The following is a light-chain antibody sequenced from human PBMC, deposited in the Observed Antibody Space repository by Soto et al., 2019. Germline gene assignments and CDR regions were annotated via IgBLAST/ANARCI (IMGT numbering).Light chain of an antibody. CDR2: GAF. J-gene: IGKJ1*01. Sequence: EIVLTQSPGTLSLSPGERATLSCRASQSVNSKFFAWYQQKPGQAPRLLIYGAFSRATGIPVRFSGSGSGTDFTLTISRLEPEDFAVYYCQQYGSSPWTFGQGTKVEIK. CDR3: QQYGSSPWT. V-gene: IGKV3-20*01. CDR1: QSVNSKF.